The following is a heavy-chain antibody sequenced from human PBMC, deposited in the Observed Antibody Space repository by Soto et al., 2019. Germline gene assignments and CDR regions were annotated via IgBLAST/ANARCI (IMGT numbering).Heavy chain of an antibody. CDR1: GGSFTGYF. D-gene: IGHD4-17*01. CDR3: ARLTVAKVRTGPDY. J-gene: IGHJ4*02. Sequence: QVQLHQWGAGLVKPSETLSLSCTVDGGSFTGYFWSWIRQPPAKGLVWIGEVDYNGVTNYNQSLKSRSPISLDTSKKQFSFRLTSVAAADTSIYFCARLTVAKVRTGPDYWGQGALVTVSS. CDR2: VDYNGVT. V-gene: IGHV4-34*01.